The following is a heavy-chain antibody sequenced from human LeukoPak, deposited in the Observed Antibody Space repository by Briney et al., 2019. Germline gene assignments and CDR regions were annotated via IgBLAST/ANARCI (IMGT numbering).Heavy chain of an antibody. CDR1: GYTFTGYY. V-gene: IGHV1-2*02. D-gene: IGHD1-26*01. CDR3: AGGRGARGYYFDY. J-gene: IGHJ4*02. Sequence: ASVKVSCKASGYTFTGYYMHWVRQAPGQGLEWMGWINPNSGGTNYAQKFQGRVTMTRDTSISTAYMELSRLRSDDTAVYYCAGGRGARGYYFDYWGQGTLVTVSS. CDR2: INPNSGGT.